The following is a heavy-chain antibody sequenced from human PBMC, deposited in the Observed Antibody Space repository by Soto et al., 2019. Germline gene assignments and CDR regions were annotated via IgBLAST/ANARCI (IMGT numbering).Heavy chain of an antibody. CDR1: GYTFSTYA. Sequence: QVQVVQSGAEVKKPGASVKVSCKASGYTFSTYAMHWVRQAPGQSLEWMGWLNGGTGQTRYSQKFQDRVIITRNSSVSTGNMELSSQTSEDTAVYYCARGKGMEENYFYYGLYIWGQGTTCTVSS. CDR3: ARGKGMEENYFYYGLYI. CDR2: LNGGTGQT. J-gene: IGHJ6*02. V-gene: IGHV1-3*01. D-gene: IGHD1-1*01.